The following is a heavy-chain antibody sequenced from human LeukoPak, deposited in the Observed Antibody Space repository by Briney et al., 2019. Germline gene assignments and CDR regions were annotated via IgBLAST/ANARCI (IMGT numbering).Heavy chain of an antibody. CDR3: ARDLKYYDFWSGYRVYFDY. V-gene: IGHV3-7*01. CDR1: GFTFSSYW. J-gene: IGHJ4*02. D-gene: IGHD3-3*01. CDR2: RKQYGSEK. Sequence: GGSLRLSCAASGFTFSSYWMSWVRQAPRKGLEWVANRKQYGSEKYYVDSVKGRFTISRDNAKNSLYLQMNSLRAEDTAVYYCARDLKYYDFWSGYRVYFDYWGQGTLVTVSS.